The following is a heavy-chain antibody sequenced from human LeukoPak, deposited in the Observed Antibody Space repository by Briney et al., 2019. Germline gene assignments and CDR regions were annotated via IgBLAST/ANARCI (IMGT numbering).Heavy chain of an antibody. D-gene: IGHD2-15*01. CDR2: ISGSSSYM. V-gene: IGHV3-21*03. CDR3: TVDIVVVVAATPVVDY. Sequence: GGSLRLSCAASGFTFSSYSMNWVRQAPGRGLEWVSSISGSSSYMYYADSVKGRFTISRDNAKKSLYLQMNSLKTEDTAVYYCTVDIVVVVAATPVVDYWGQGTLVTVSP. J-gene: IGHJ4*02. CDR1: GFTFSSYS.